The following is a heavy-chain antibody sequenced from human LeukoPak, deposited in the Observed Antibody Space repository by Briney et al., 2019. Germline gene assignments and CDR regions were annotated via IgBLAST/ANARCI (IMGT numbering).Heavy chain of an antibody. J-gene: IGHJ4*02. CDR3: ARVRQYICGWFFDY. V-gene: IGHV4-59*01. CDR2: IYYSGST. D-gene: IGHD6-19*01. Sequence: SETLSLTCTVSGVSISGYYWSWIRQPPGKGLEWLGYIYYSGSTNYNPSLKSRVTISVDTSKNQFSLKLSSVTTADTAVYYCARVRQYICGWFFDYWGQGTLVTVSS. CDR1: GVSISGYY.